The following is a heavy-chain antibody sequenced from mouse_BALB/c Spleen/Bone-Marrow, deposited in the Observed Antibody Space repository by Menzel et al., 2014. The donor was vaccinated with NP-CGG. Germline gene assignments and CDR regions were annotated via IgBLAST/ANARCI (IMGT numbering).Heavy chain of an antibody. CDR3: ARNFDS. Sequence: LVRTGASVKISCKASGYSFTGYYIHWVRQSHGKSLEWIGYTSSYNDATNYNQKFKGRATFTLDTSSSAAYMQFNSLTSEDSAVYYCARNFDSWGQGTTLTASS. CDR2: TSSYNDAT. V-gene: IGHV1S34*01. CDR1: GYSFTGYY. J-gene: IGHJ2*01.